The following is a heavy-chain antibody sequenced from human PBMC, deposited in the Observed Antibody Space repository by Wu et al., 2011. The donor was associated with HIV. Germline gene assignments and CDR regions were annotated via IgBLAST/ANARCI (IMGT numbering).Heavy chain of an antibody. Sequence: QVQLVQSGAEVKKPGSSVNVSCKASEDTFNKYTLSWVRQAPGQGLEWLGGIIPILDSTNYAQKFQGRVTIIADKSTNTVYMELTSLRSEDTAIYYCARSAAYYLGSGIGPLWFDPLGPGTALVTVSS. V-gene: IGHV1-69*08. CDR3: ARSAAYYLGSGIGPLWFDP. J-gene: IGHJ5*02. CDR2: IIPILDST. D-gene: IGHD3-10*01. CDR1: EDTFNKYT.